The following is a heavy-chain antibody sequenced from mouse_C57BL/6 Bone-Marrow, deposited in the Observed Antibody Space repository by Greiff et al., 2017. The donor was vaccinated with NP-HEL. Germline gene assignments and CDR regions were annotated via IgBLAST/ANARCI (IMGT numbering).Heavy chain of an antibody. CDR1: GYTFTSYW. CDR3: ARDRDWFAY. J-gene: IGHJ3*01. Sequence: QVQLKQPGAELVKPGASVKLSCKASGYTFTSYWMQWVKQRPGQGLEWIGEIDPSDSYTNYNQKFKGKATLTVDTSSSTAYMQLSSLTSEDSAVYYCARDRDWFAYWGQGTLVTVSA. V-gene: IGHV1-50*01. CDR2: IDPSDSYT.